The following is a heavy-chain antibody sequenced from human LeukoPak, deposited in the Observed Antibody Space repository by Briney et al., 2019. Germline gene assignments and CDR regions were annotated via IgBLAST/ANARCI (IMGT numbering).Heavy chain of an antibody. J-gene: IGHJ4*02. D-gene: IGHD3-16*02. CDR3: ASHVWGSYRYPYYFDY. V-gene: IGHV4-30-4*01. CDR2: IYYSGST. Sequence: PSQTLSLTCTVSGGSISSGDYYWSWIRQPPGKGLEWIGYIYYSGSTYYNPSLKSRVTISVDTSKNQFSLKLSSVTAADTAVYYCASHVWGSYRYPYYFDYWGQGTLVTVSS. CDR1: GGSISSGDYY.